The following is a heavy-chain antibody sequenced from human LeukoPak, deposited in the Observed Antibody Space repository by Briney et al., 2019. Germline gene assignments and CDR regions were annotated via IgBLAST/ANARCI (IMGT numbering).Heavy chain of an antibody. CDR2: TSAYNGNT. J-gene: IGHJ4*02. V-gene: IGHV1-18*01. CDR3: ARLKMVHCGGDCGISDY. Sequence: ASVKVSCKASGYTFTSYGISWVRQAPGQGLEWMGWTSAYNGNTNYAQKLQGRVTMTTDTSTSTAYMELRSLRSDDTAVYYCARLKMVHCGGDCGISDYWGQGTLVTVSS. D-gene: IGHD2-21*02. CDR1: GYTFTSYG.